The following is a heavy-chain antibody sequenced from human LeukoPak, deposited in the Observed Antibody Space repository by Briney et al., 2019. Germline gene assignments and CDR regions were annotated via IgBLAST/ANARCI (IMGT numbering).Heavy chain of an antibody. CDR2: ISSNSAYL. CDR3: AREEGFLKRYAFDI. CDR1: GFTFSSYA. D-gene: IGHD2-21*01. V-gene: IGHV3-21*01. Sequence: GGSLRLPCAASGFTFSSYAMSWVRQAPGKGLEWVSSISSNSAYLYYVDSLRGRFTISRDNSKNTLYLQMNSLRAEDTAVYYCAREEGFLKRYAFDIWGQGTMVTVSS. J-gene: IGHJ3*02.